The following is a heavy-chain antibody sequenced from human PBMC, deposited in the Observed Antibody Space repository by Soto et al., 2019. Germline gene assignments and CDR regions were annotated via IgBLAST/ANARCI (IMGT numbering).Heavy chain of an antibody. V-gene: IGHV3-30-3*01. D-gene: IGHD6-19*01. CDR3: GSDPKTSGAQQCAFNYFDS. CDR2: ISYDGTNK. Sequence: GGSLSLSCAASGFSFSISPMHWVRQAPGKGPELVALISYDGTNKFYADSVKGRFTISRNNSTSTLYLQKHSLRPEDEAVYYCGSDPKTSGAQQCAFNYFDSWGQGTLVTVSS. CDR1: GFSFSISP. J-gene: IGHJ4*02.